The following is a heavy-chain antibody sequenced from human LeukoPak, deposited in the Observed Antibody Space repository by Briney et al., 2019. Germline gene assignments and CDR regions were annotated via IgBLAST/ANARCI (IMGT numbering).Heavy chain of an antibody. J-gene: IGHJ6*02. D-gene: IGHD3-16*01. Sequence: GGSLRLSCAASGFIFSNYAMSWVRQAPGKGLEWVSAITDDAGATDYADSVKGRFTISRDNSKNTLFLQMSSLRVEDTAVYYCARLGYYYDSDKYYGMDVWGQGTAVTVSS. V-gene: IGHV3-23*01. CDR2: ITDDAGAT. CDR1: GFIFSNYA. CDR3: ARLGYYYDSDKYYGMDV.